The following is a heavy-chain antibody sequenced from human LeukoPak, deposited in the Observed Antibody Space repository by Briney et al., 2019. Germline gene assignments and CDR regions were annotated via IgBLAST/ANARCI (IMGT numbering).Heavy chain of an antibody. D-gene: IGHD1-26*01. CDR2: IHSGGNT. J-gene: IGHJ5*02. Sequence: GGSLRLSCAASGFTVSNNYMSWVRQAPGKGLEWVSIIHSGGNTCYADSVKGRFTTSRDNSKNTLYLQMNSLRVEDTAVYYCARANSATIPGADPWGQGTLVTVSS. V-gene: IGHV3-53*01. CDR3: ARANSATIPGADP. CDR1: GFTVSNNY.